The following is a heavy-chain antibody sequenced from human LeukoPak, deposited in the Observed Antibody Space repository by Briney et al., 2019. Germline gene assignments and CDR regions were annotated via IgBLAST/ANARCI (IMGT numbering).Heavy chain of an antibody. D-gene: IGHD6-13*01. V-gene: IGHV4-34*01. CDR1: GGSFSGYY. Sequence: SETLSLTCAVYGGSFSGYYWSWIRQPPGKGLEWIGEINHSGSTNYNPSLKSRVTISVDTSKNQFSLKLSSVTAADTAVYYCAGVGVAGDDYWGQGTLVTVSS. J-gene: IGHJ4*02. CDR3: AGVGVAGDDY. CDR2: INHSGST.